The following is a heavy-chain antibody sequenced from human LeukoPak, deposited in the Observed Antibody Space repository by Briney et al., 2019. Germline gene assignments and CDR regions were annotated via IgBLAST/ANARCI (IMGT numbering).Heavy chain of an antibody. J-gene: IGHJ5*02. CDR2: ISAYNGNT. D-gene: IGHD2-21*02. Sequence: GASVKVSCKASGYTFTSYGISWVRQAPGQGLEWMGWISAYNGNTNYAQKLQGRVTMTTDTSTSTAYMELRSLRSDDTAVYYCARDDLGCGGDCYSGILPWGQGTLVTVSS. V-gene: IGHV1-18*01. CDR3: ARDDLGCGGDCYSGILP. CDR1: GYTFTSYG.